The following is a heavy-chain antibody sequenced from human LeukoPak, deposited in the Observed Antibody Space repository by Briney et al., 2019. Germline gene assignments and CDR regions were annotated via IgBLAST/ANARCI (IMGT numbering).Heavy chain of an antibody. CDR1: GFTFSSYT. CDR3: ATTGGYDILTGYYNN. CDR2: ISGSGGST. D-gene: IGHD3-9*01. V-gene: IGHV3-23*01. J-gene: IGHJ4*02. Sequence: PGRSLRLSCAASGFTFSSYTMSWVRQAPGKGLEWVSAISGSGGSTYYADSVKGRFTISRDNSKNTLYLQMNSLRAEDTAVYYCATTGGYDILTGYYNNWGQGTLVTVSS.